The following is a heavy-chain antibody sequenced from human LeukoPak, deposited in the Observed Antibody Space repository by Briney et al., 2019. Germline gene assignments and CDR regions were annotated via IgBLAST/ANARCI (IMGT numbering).Heavy chain of an antibody. Sequence: SETLSLTCTVSGGSISSSSYYWGWIRQPPGKGLEWIGSIYYSGSTYYNPSLKSRVTISVDTSKNQFSLKLSSVTAADTAVYYCASQSSSGWSPYYFDYWGQGTLVTVSS. J-gene: IGHJ4*02. V-gene: IGHV4-39*01. CDR2: IYYSGST. CDR3: ASQSSSGWSPYYFDY. D-gene: IGHD6-19*01. CDR1: GGSISSSSYY.